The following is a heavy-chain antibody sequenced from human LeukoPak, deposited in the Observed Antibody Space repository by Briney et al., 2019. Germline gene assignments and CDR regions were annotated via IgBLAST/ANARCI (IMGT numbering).Heavy chain of an antibody. D-gene: IGHD3-22*01. V-gene: IGHV3-7*01. CDR1: GFTFSNYG. J-gene: IGHJ4*02. CDR2: IKQDGSEK. CDR3: ARDRRLGFDY. Sequence: GGSLRLSCAASGFTFSNYGMTWVRQAPGKGLEWVANIKQDGSEKYYVDSVKGRFTISRDNAKNTLYLQMNSLRAEDTAVYYCARDRRLGFDYWGQGTLVTVSS.